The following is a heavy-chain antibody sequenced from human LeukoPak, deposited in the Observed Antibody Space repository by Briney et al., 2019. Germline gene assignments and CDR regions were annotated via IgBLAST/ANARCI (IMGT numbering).Heavy chain of an antibody. V-gene: IGHV1-69*05. CDR3: ARLVTHARNYYYYYYMDV. Sequence: GASVKVSCKASGGTFSSYAISWVRQAPGQGLEWMGGIIPIFGTANYAQKFQGRVTITTDESTSTAYMELSSLRSEDTAVYYCARLVTHARNYYYYYYMDVWGKGTTVTVSS. CDR1: GGTFSSYA. CDR2: IIPIFGTA. D-gene: IGHD2-8*01. J-gene: IGHJ6*03.